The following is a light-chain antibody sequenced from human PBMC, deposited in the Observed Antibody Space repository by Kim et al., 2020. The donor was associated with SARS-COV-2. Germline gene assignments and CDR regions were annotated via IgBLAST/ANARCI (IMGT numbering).Light chain of an antibody. J-gene: IGKJ5*01. CDR3: QQYHSYPFT. V-gene: IGKV1-16*02. CDR2: SAS. Sequence: SVCDRVTITCRASQGISNDLAWFRQKPCKAPESLISSASSLHGGVPSKFSDSGSGTDFTLTISSLQPEDFATYYCQQYHSYPFTFGQGTRLEIK. CDR1: QGISND.